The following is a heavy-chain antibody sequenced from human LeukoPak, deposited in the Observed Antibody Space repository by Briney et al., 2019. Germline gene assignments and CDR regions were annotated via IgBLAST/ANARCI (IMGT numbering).Heavy chain of an antibody. V-gene: IGHV4-31*11. CDR2: VYYSGST. CDR3: ARVHYYDSCADR. J-gene: IGHJ5*02. Sequence: PSETLSPTCAVSGGSISSGGHYWTWIRQHPGTGLEWIEYVYYSGSTYYNPSRKSRATISIAPSKNQFSLMLSSVTAADTAVYYCARVHYYDSCADRWGQGTLVTVSS. CDR1: GGSISSGGHY. D-gene: IGHD3-22*01.